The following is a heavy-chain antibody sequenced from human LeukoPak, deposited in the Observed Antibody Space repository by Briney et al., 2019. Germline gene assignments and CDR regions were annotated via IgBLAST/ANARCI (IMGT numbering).Heavy chain of an antibody. CDR3: ARGDCRSTSCYQLDY. V-gene: IGHV3-30*03. CDR1: GFTFSDFA. Sequence: PGTSLRLSCAPSGFTFSDFAMHWARQAPEKGLQWVAVISYDGTNKYYADSVKGRFTISRDHSKNMLYLQMNSLRGEDTAVYYCARGDCRSTSCYQLDYWGQGALVTVSS. D-gene: IGHD2-2*01. J-gene: IGHJ4*02. CDR2: ISYDGTNK.